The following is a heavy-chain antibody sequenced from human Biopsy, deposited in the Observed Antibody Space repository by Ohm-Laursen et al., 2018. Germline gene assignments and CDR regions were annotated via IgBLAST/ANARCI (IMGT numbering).Heavy chain of an antibody. CDR2: ISYNERT. D-gene: IGHD3-9*01. V-gene: IGHV4-31*03. CDR1: VASVKTSGYF. CDR3: VREPKTGTAEAWYFDL. Sequence: PSDTLSLTCSVSVASVKTSGYFWAWIRQRPGKGLEWIGYISYNERTHYNPSLTSRLAISFDTSNNRISLQLRSVSVADTAVYYCVREPKTGTAEAWYFDLWGRGSPVTVPS. J-gene: IGHJ2*01.